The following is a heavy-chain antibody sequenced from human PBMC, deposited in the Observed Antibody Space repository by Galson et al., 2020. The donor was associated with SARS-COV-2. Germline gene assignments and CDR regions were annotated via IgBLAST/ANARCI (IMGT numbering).Heavy chain of an antibody. V-gene: IGHV4-39*01. CDR3: ARRLPMIPVAFDI. Sequence: GNTYYNPSLKSRVTISADTSKNQFSLKLTSVSAVDTAVYYCARRLPMIPVAFDIWGRGAMVTVSS. CDR2: GNT. J-gene: IGHJ3*02. D-gene: IGHD3-22*01.